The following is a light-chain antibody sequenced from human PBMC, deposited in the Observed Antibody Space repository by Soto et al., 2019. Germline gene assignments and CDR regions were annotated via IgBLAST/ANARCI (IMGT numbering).Light chain of an antibody. CDR3: QTWGTDTRV. Sequence: QSVLTQSPSASASVGASVKLTCTLSSGHSNYAIAWHQQQPEKGPRYLMKLNSDGSHNKGDGIPDRFSGSSSGAERYLTISSLQSDDEADYYCQTWGTDTRVFGGGTKVTVL. V-gene: IGLV4-69*01. CDR1: SGHSNYA. CDR2: LNSDGSH. J-gene: IGLJ3*02.